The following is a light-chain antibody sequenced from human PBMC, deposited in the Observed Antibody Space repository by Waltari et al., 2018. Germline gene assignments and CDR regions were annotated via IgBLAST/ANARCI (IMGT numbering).Light chain of an antibody. Sequence: DIQMTQSPSSLSASVGDSVPITCQASHDISNYLNWYQQKPGKAPKLLIYDASKLETGVPSRFSGSGSGTDFSFTISSLQPEDIATYYCQQFDNLVYTFGQGTKLEIK. CDR1: HDISNY. CDR2: DAS. V-gene: IGKV1-33*01. CDR3: QQFDNLVYT. J-gene: IGKJ2*01.